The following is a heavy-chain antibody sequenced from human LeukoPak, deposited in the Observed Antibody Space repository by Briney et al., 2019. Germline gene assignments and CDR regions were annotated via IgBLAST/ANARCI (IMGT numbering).Heavy chain of an antibody. J-gene: IGHJ4*02. CDR1: GFTFSNFE. V-gene: IGHV3-48*03. CDR2: ISSSGSSK. Sequence: PGGSLRLSCAASGFTFSNFEMNWVRQAPGKGLEWVAYISSSGSSKHYADPVKGRFAISRDNAKRSLYLQMNSLRAEDTAVYYCARDNHYYGSGSYDYWGQGTLVTVSS. D-gene: IGHD3-10*01. CDR3: ARDNHYYGSGSYDY.